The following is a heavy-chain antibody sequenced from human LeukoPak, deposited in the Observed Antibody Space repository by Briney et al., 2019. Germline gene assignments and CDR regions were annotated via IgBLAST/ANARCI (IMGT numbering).Heavy chain of an antibody. Sequence: SLRPSSAASGFTATTNYMSCVRQPPKNVLEWDSTTHSGGCKCYADSVTGRFSISRDTSKNTVYLEMDGLRGEDSAVYYCARGLGYSAYATVGGYVFDIWGQGTMVAVSS. V-gene: IGHV3-66*01. CDR3: ARGLGYSAYATVGGYVFDI. J-gene: IGHJ3*02. CDR1: GFTATTNY. D-gene: IGHD5-12*01. CDR2: THSGGCK.